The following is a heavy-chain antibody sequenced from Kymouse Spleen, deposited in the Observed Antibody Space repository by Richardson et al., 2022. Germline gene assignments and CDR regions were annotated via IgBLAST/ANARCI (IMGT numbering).Heavy chain of an antibody. J-gene: IGHJ3*02. D-gene: IGHD6-6*01. Sequence: EVQLVESGGGLVQPGGSLRLSCAASGFTFSSYAMSWVRQAPGKGLEWVSAISGSGGSTYYADSVKGRFTISRDNSKNTLYLQMNSLRAEDTAVYYCAKDGRGIAARNDAFDIWGQGTMVTVSS. CDR3: AKDGRGIAARNDAFDI. CDR1: GFTFSSYA. V-gene: IGHV3-23*04. CDR2: ISGSGGST.